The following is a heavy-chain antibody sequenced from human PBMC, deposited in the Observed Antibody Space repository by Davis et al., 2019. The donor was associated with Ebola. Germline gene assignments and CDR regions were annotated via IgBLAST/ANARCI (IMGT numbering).Heavy chain of an antibody. CDR2: ISSSSSYI. CDR3: AREGRITIYLGNWYFDL. Sequence: GESLKISCAASGFTFSSYSMNWVRQAPGKGLEWVSSISSSSSYIYYADSVKGRFTISRDNAKNSLYLQMNSLRDEDTAVYYCAREGRITIYLGNWYFDLWGRGTLVTVSS. CDR1: GFTFSSYS. V-gene: IGHV3-21*01. D-gene: IGHD3-9*01. J-gene: IGHJ2*01.